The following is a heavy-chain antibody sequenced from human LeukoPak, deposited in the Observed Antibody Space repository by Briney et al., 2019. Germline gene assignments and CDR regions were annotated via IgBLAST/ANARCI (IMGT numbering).Heavy chain of an antibody. CDR3: ARARSTYYYMDV. Sequence: GGSLRLPCAASGFTFDDYGMSWVRQAPGKGLEWVSGINWNGGSTGYADSVKGRFTISRDNAKNSLYLQMNSLRAEDTALYYCARARSTYYYMDVWGKGTTVTVSS. J-gene: IGHJ6*03. CDR2: INWNGGST. V-gene: IGHV3-20*04. CDR1: GFTFDDYG.